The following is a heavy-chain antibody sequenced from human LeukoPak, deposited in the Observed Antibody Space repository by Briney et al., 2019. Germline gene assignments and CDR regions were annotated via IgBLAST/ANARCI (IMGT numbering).Heavy chain of an antibody. Sequence: ASVKVSCKASGYTFTSYDINWVRQATGQGLEWMGWMNPNSGNTGYAQKFQGRVTMTRNTSISTAYMELSRLRSDDTAVYFCAKDAVTVATPYFDFWGQGTLSPSPQ. J-gene: IGHJ4*02. V-gene: IGHV1-8*01. CDR3: AKDAVTVATPYFDF. CDR1: GYTFTSYD. D-gene: IGHD4-11*01. CDR2: MNPNSGNT.